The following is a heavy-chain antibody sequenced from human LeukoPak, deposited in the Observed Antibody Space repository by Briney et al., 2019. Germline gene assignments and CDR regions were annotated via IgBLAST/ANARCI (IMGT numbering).Heavy chain of an antibody. V-gene: IGHV3-23*01. CDR2: ISGSGGST. Sequence: GGSLRLSCAASGFTFTSYSMSWVRQAPGKGLEWVSAISGSGGSTYYADSVKGRFTISRDNSRNTLYLQMNSLRAEDTAVYYCANLPGAYYWGQGTLVTVSS. J-gene: IGHJ4*02. CDR3: ANLPGAYY. CDR1: GFTFTSYS. D-gene: IGHD3-10*01.